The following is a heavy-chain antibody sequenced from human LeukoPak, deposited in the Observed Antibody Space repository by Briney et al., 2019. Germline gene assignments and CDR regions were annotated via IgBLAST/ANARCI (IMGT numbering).Heavy chain of an antibody. D-gene: IGHD3-10*01. CDR3: ARDRWYYGSGSSTLDY. J-gene: IGHJ4*02. V-gene: IGHV3-30*04. CDR1: GFTFSSYA. CDR2: ISYDGSNK. Sequence: GRSLRLSCAASGFTFSSYAVHWVRQAPGKGLEWVAVISYDGSNKYYADSVKGRFTISRDNSKNTLYLQMNSLRAEDTAVYYCARDRWYYGSGSSTLDYWGQGTLVTVSS.